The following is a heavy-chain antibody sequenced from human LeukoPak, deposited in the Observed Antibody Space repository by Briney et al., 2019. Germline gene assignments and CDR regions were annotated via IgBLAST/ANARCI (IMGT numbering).Heavy chain of an antibody. CDR2: INPSGGST. J-gene: IGHJ5*02. D-gene: IGHD2-21*01. CDR3: ARDIRFPDWFDP. Sequence: ASVKVSCKASGYTFTSYYMHCVRQAPGQGLEWMGIINPSGGSTSYAQKFQGRVTMTRDTSTSTVYMELSSLRSEDTAVYYCARDIRFPDWFDPWGQGTLVTVSS. V-gene: IGHV1-46*01. CDR1: GYTFTSYY.